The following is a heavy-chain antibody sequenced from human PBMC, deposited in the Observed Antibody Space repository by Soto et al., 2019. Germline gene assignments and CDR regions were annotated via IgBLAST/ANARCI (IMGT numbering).Heavy chain of an antibody. V-gene: IGHV4-30-4*01. CDR3: AREWRGNHLWFGVPSQNNYFDY. CDR1: GGSVSSGDYY. J-gene: IGHJ4*02. Sequence: SETLSLTCTVSGGSVSSGDYYWSWIRQPPGKGLEWIGYIYYSGSTYYNPSLKSRVTISVDTSKNQFSLKLSSVTAADTAVYYCAREWRGNHLWFGVPSQNNYFDYWGQGTLVTVSS. CDR2: IYYSGST. D-gene: IGHD3-10*01.